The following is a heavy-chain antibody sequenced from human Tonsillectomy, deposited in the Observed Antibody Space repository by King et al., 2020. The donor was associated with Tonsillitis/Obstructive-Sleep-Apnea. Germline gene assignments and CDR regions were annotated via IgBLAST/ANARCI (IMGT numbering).Heavy chain of an antibody. CDR2: INPSGGST. CDR3: ARAKAMVVVVAASAFDI. D-gene: IGHD2-15*01. CDR1: GYTFTSYY. V-gene: IGHV1-46*01. J-gene: IGHJ3*02. Sequence: QLVQSGAEVKKPEASVKVSCKASGYTFTSYYMHWVRQAPGQGLEWMGIINPSGGSTSYAQKFQGRVTMTRDTSTSTVYMELSSLRSEDTAVYYCARAKAMVVVVAASAFDIWGQGTMVTVSS.